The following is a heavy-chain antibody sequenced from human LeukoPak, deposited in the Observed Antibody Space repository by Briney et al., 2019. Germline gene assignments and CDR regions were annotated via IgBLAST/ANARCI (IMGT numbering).Heavy chain of an antibody. CDR2: ISGSGGST. D-gene: IGHD4-17*01. V-gene: IGHV3-23*01. CDR3: AKTSYGDYAGDDY. Sequence: GGSLRLSCAASGFTFSSYGMTWVRQAPGKGLEWVSAISGSGGSTYYADSVKGRFTISRDNSKYTLYLQMNSLRAEDTAIYYCAKTSYGDYAGDDYWGQGTLVTVSS. CDR1: GFTFSSYG. J-gene: IGHJ4*02.